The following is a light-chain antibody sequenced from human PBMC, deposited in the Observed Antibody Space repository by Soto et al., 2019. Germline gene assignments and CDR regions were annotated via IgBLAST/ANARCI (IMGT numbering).Light chain of an antibody. CDR3: QQYRLYST. J-gene: IGKJ1*01. Sequence: QVGDSTITSSACVGNRFTITGRDSQSISGWLAWYKQRPGKDPKLLIYDASSLESGVTSRFSGSGRGTELTFTISSLQPDDFATYYCQQYRLYSTLGQGTKV. CDR2: DAS. CDR1: QSISGW. V-gene: IGKV1-5*01.